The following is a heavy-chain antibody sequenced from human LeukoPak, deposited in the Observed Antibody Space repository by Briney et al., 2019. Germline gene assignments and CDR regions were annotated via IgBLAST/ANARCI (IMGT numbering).Heavy chain of an antibody. J-gene: IGHJ4*02. CDR3: ARVSGDY. Sequence: SGGSLRLSCAASGFTLNNYWMHWVRQVPGKGLVWVSRINSDGTTTSYADSVKGRFTISRDNAKNSLYLQMNSLRAEDTAVYYCARVSGDYWGQGTLVTVSS. CDR1: GFTLNNYW. CDR2: INSDGTTT. V-gene: IGHV3-74*01.